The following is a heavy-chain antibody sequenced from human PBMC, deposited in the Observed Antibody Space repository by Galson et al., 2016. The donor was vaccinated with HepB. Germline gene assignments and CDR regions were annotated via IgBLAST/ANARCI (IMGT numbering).Heavy chain of an antibody. J-gene: IGHJ4*02. CDR2: LAPRAAYS. CDR1: GSSFTNYR. Sequence: QSGAEVKKPGESLRISCTGSGSSFTNYRVSWVCQMPGKGLEWMGRLAPRAAYSHYTPSFQGHVPISADKSISTAYLQWNSLKAPDTAMYYCASGGAGPTDYWGQGTLVTVSS. CDR3: ASGGAGPTDY. V-gene: IGHV5-10-1*01. D-gene: IGHD6-19*01.